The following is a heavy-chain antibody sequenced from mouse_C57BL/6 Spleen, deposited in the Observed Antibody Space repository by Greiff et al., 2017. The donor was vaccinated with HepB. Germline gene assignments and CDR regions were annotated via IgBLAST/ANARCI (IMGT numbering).Heavy chain of an antibody. D-gene: IGHD1-1*01. Sequence: EVKVVESGGGLVKPGGSLKLSCAASGFPFSDYGMHWVRQAPEKGLEWVAYISSGSSTIYYADTVKGRFTISRDNAKNTLFLQMTSLRSEDTAMYYCARGYYGSSYSFAYWGQGTLVTVSA. V-gene: IGHV5-17*01. J-gene: IGHJ3*01. CDR3: ARGYYGSSYSFAY. CDR1: GFPFSDYG. CDR2: ISSGSSTI.